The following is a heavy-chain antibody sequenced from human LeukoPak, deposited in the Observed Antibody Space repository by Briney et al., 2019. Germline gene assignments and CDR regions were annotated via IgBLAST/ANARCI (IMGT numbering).Heavy chain of an antibody. CDR2: IIPILGIA. CDR3: ARDHTRSRVDP. J-gene: IGHJ5*02. D-gene: IGHD6-19*01. V-gene: IGHV1-69*04. CDR1: GGTFSSYA. Sequence: SVKVSCKASGGTFSSYAISWVRQAPGQGLEWMGRIIPILGIANYAQKFQGRVTITADKSTSTAYMELSSLRSEDTAVYCCARDHTRSRVDPWGQGTLVTVSS.